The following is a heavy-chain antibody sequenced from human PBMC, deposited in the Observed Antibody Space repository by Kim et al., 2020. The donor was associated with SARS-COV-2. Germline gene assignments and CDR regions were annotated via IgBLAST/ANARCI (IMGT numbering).Heavy chain of an antibody. J-gene: IGHJ4*02. Sequence: GGSLRLSCAASGFTFSNYGMHWVRQAPGKGLECMAVISYDENNKYYADSVKGRFSISRDNSKSTLYLQMNSLRAEDTAVYYCATDLGGGAGDYWGQGTLVTVSS. V-gene: IGHV3-33*05. D-gene: IGHD1-26*01. CDR2: ISYDENNK. CDR3: ATDLGGGAGDY. CDR1: GFTFSNYG.